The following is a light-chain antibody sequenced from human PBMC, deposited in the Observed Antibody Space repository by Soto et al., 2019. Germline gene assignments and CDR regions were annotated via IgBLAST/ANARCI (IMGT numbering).Light chain of an antibody. Sequence: ETVLTQSPGTLSLSPGERATLSCRASQSLNSNFLAWYQQKPGQAPRLLIYGVSNRATGIPDRFSGSGSGTDFTLTISRLEPEDFAVYYCQQYGSSPWTFGQGTKVDIK. CDR2: GVS. CDR3: QQYGSSPWT. CDR1: QSLNSNF. V-gene: IGKV3-20*01. J-gene: IGKJ1*01.